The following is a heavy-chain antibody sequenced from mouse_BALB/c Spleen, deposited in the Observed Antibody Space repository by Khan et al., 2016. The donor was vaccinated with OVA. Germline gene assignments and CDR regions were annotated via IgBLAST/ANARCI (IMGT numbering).Heavy chain of an antibody. CDR2: INPYNGGT. CDR1: GYIFTNYV. CDR3: ARGNWQSYYFDY. D-gene: IGHD4-1*01. J-gene: IGHJ2*01. Sequence: VQLKESGPELVKPGASVKMPCKASGYIFTNYVLHWVKQKPGQGLEWIGYINPYNGGTKYNEKFKGKATLASDKSSITAYMELSSLTSEDSAVYYCARGNWQSYYFDYWGQGTTLSLSS. V-gene: IGHV1S136*01.